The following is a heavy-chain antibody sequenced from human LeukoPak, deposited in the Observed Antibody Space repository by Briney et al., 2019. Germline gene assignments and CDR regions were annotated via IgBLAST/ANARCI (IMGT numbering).Heavy chain of an antibody. J-gene: IGHJ3*02. CDR1: GFTFSSYG. CDR3: AKEVVRGATFVAFDI. Sequence: GGSLRLSCAASGFTFSSYGMHWVRQAPGKGLEWVAFIRYDGSNKYYADSVKGRFTISRDNSKNTLYLQMNSLRAEDTAVYYCAKEVVRGATFVAFDIWGQGTMVTVSS. D-gene: IGHD3-10*01. CDR2: IRYDGSNK. V-gene: IGHV3-30*02.